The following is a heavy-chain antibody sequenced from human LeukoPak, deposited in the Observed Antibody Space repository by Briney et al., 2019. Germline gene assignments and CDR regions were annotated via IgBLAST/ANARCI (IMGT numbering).Heavy chain of an antibody. D-gene: IGHD1-7*01. Sequence: SETLSLTCTVSGGSISSGSYYWSWIRQPAGKGLEWIGRIYTSGSTNYNPSLKSRVTISVDTSKNQFSLKLSSVTAADTAVYYCARGTGTLDYWGQGTLVTVSS. V-gene: IGHV4-61*02. CDR3: ARGTGTLDY. J-gene: IGHJ4*02. CDR2: IYTSGST. CDR1: GGSISSGSYY.